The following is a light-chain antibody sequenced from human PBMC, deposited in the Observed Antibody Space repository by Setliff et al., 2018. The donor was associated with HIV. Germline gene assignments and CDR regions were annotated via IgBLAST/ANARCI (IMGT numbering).Light chain of an antibody. CDR2: DVR. CDR3: SSYVNINTLV. J-gene: IGLJ1*01. CDR1: SSDIGAYNY. Sequence: QSVLAQPASVSGSPGQSITISCTGTSSDIGAYNYVSWYQQHPGKAPKVMIYDVRKRPSGVSNRFSGSKSGNTASLTISGLQAEDEAAYYCSSYVNINTLVFGTGT. V-gene: IGLV2-14*03.